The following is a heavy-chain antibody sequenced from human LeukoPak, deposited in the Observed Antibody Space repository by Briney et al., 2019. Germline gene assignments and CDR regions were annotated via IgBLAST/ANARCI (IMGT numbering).Heavy chain of an antibody. J-gene: IGHJ3*02. Sequence: PGGSLRFSCAPSGFTFSSYWMHWVRQAPGKGLVWLSRVNSDGNITTYADSVRGRFTISRDNAKNTLYPQMNSLRAEDTAVYYCARRGLVPAFDIWGQGTMVSVTS. CDR2: VNSDGNIT. D-gene: IGHD3-10*02. CDR3: ARRGLVPAFDI. CDR1: GFTFSSYW. V-gene: IGHV3-74*01.